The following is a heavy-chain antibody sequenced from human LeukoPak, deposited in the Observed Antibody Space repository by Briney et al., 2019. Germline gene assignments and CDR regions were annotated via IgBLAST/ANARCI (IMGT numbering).Heavy chain of an antibody. Sequence: GASVKVSCKASGYTFTGYYMHWVRQAPGQGLEWMGWINPNSGGTNYAQKFQGRVTMTRDTSICTAYMELSRLRSDDTAVYYCAITMVRGVLDIDYWGQGTLVTVSS. D-gene: IGHD3-10*01. V-gene: IGHV1-2*02. CDR2: INPNSGGT. J-gene: IGHJ4*02. CDR3: AITMVRGVLDIDY. CDR1: GYTFTGYY.